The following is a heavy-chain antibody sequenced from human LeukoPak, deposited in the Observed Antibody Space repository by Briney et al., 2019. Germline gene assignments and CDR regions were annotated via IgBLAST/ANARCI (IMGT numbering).Heavy chain of an antibody. Sequence: GESLKISCKASGYSFTNNWIAWVRQMPGKGLEWMGIIYPYDSDIRYSPSFQGQVTISADKSITTAYLQWSSLKASDTAMYYCARGDYAHYWGQGTLVTVSS. CDR2: IYPYDSDI. CDR1: GYSFTNNW. V-gene: IGHV5-51*01. CDR3: ARGDYAHY. D-gene: IGHD4-17*01. J-gene: IGHJ4*02.